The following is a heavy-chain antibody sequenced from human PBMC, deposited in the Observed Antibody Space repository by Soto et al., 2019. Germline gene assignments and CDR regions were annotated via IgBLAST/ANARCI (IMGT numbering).Heavy chain of an antibody. V-gene: IGHV1-8*01. CDR3: ARVYYDSSGYYYVASYYFDY. CDR2: MNPNSGNT. D-gene: IGHD3-22*01. J-gene: IGHJ4*02. CDR1: GYTFTSYD. Sequence: ASVKVSCKASGYTFTSYDINWARQATGQGLEWMGWMNPNSGNTGYAQKFQGRVTMTRNTSISTAYMELSSLRSEDTAVYYCARVYYDSSGYYYVASYYFDYWGQGTLVTVSS.